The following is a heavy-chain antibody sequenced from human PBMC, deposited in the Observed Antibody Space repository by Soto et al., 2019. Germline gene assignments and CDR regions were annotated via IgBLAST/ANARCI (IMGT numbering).Heavy chain of an antibody. CDR2: IIPILGIA. Sequence: GASVKVSCKASGGTFSSYTISWVRQAPGQGLEWMGRIIPILGIANYAQKFQGRVTITADKSTSTAYMELSSLRSEDTAVYYCAREKLRPSMARGDLDDYWGQGTLVTVSS. CDR3: AREKLRPSMARGDLDDY. CDR1: GGTFSSYT. J-gene: IGHJ4*02. D-gene: IGHD3-10*01. V-gene: IGHV1-69*04.